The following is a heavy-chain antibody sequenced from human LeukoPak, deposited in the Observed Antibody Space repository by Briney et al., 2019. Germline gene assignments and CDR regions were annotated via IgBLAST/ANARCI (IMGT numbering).Heavy chain of an antibody. D-gene: IGHD1-7*01. CDR3: ARDRRTGTTFSFEY. V-gene: IGHV4-61*02. CDR2: IYNSGST. Sequence: SETLSLTCTVSGGSISSGSYYWSWIRQAAGKGLVWIGRIYNSGSTNYNPSLKSRVTISVDTSKNQFSLKMSSVTAADTAVYYCARDRRTGTTFSFEYWGQGTLVTVSS. J-gene: IGHJ4*02. CDR1: GGSISSGSYY.